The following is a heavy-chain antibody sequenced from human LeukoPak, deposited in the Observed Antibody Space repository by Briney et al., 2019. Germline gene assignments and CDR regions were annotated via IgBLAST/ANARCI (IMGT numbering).Heavy chain of an antibody. D-gene: IGHD5-24*01. Sequence: SETLSLTCTVSGGSISSYYWGWIRQPPGKGLEWIGSIYYSGSTYYNPSLKSRVTISVDTSKNQFSLKLSSVTAADTAVYYCARLRWYYFDYWGQGTLVTVSS. CDR1: GGSISSYY. V-gene: IGHV4-39*01. J-gene: IGHJ4*02. CDR3: ARLRWYYFDY. CDR2: IYYSGST.